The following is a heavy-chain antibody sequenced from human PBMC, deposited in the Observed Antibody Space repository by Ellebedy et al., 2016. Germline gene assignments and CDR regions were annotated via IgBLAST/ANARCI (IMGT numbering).Heavy chain of an antibody. CDR2: VYYSGST. CDR3: ARLTSTAATPYFDY. D-gene: IGHD4-23*01. V-gene: IGHV4-59*08. Sequence: SETLSLTCTVSGGSISTYYWSWIRQPPGKGLEWIGYVYYSGSTSYNPSLESRVIISVDTSKSQFSLKLSSVTAAGTAVYYCARLTSTAATPYFDYWGQGTLVTVSS. J-gene: IGHJ4*02. CDR1: GGSISTYY.